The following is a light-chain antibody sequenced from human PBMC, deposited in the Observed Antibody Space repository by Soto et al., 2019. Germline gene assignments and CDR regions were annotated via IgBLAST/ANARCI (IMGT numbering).Light chain of an antibody. CDR1: QSFSSY. Sequence: EIVLTQSPATLSLSPGERATLSCRASQSFSSYLAWYQQKPGQAPRLLIYDASNRATGIPARFSGSGSGKYLTGSVWCLERVELAVYSCQEGSCSAVGRVGRGTKVEIK. CDR2: DAS. J-gene: IGKJ4*01. V-gene: IGKV3-11*01. CDR3: QEGSCSAVGR.